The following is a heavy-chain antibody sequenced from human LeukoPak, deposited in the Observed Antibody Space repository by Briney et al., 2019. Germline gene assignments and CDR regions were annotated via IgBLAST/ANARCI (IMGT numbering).Heavy chain of an antibody. CDR3: ARAPYSSYGDY. D-gene: IGHD3-22*01. CDR1: GGSISSGGYY. CDR2: IYHSGSS. Sequence: SETLSLTCNVSGGSISSGGYYWSWIRQPPGKGLEWIGYIYHSGSSYYNPSLKSRVTISVDRSKNQFSLKLSSVTAADTAVYYCARAPYSSYGDYWGQGTLVTVAS. J-gene: IGHJ4*02. V-gene: IGHV4-30-2*01.